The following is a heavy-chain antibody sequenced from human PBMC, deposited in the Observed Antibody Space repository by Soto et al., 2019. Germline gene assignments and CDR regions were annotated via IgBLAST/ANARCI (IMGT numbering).Heavy chain of an antibody. CDR3: AREAGTWHLPLNGVGP. D-gene: IGHD6-19*01. CDR1: GFTFSSYS. J-gene: IGHJ5*02. Sequence: GGSLRLSCASSGFTFSSYSMNWVRQAPGKGLEWVSGVSASGLNTDYADPVKGRFYISRDNSKNTVSLHINSLREDDTAVYYCAREAGTWHLPLNGVGPWGQGTLVTVSS. V-gene: IGHV3-23*01. CDR2: VSASGLNT.